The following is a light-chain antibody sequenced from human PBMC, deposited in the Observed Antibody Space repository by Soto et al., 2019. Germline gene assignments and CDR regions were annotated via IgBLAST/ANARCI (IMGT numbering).Light chain of an antibody. Sequence: DIQMTQSPSSLSASVGDRFTITFRASQGIVRWLAWYQQKPGKAPKLLIYDASSLESGVPSRFSGSGAGTEFTLTISSLQSEDFAVYYCQQYNNWPPITFGQGTRLETK. CDR3: QQYNNWPPIT. V-gene: IGKV1-5*01. J-gene: IGKJ5*01. CDR1: QGIVRW. CDR2: DAS.